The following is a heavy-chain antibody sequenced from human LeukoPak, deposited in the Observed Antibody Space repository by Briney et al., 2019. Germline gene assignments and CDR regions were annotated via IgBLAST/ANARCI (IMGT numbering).Heavy chain of an antibody. V-gene: IGHV3-30-3*01. Sequence: GGSLRLSCSASGFSFSTYPIHWVRQAPGKGLEWVAMTSYDGSNKFYADSVKGRFTISRDNPRNTLYLQMDSLRVEDTAVYYCARDRTTVRNLIDYWGQGTLVTVSS. J-gene: IGHJ4*02. CDR3: ARDRTTVRNLIDY. CDR2: TSYDGSNK. D-gene: IGHD4-17*01. CDR1: GFSFSTYP.